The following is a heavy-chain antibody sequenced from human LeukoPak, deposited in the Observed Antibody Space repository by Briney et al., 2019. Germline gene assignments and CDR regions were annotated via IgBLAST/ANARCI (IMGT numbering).Heavy chain of an antibody. Sequence: GASVKVSCKASGYTFTSYDINWVRQATGQGFEWMGWMNPNSGNTGYAQKFQGRVTMTRNTSISTAHMELSSLRSEDTAVYYCARGLRFGERRGSYRPRGFAFDYWGQGTLVTVSS. CDR1: GYTFTSYD. V-gene: IGHV1-8*01. CDR2: MNPNSGNT. D-gene: IGHD3-10*01. CDR3: ARGLRFGERRGSYRPRGFAFDY. J-gene: IGHJ4*02.